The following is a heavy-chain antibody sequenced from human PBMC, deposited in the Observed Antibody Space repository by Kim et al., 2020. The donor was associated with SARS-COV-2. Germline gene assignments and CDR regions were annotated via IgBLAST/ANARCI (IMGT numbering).Heavy chain of an antibody. CDR1: GGSISSSSYY. D-gene: IGHD1-26*01. J-gene: IGHJ3*02. CDR2: IYYSGST. CDR3: ARHWRVGAPLGAFDI. V-gene: IGHV4-39*01. Sequence: SETLSLTCTVSGGSISSSSYYWGWIRQPPGKGLEWIGSIYYSGSTYYNPSLKSRVTISVDTSKNQFSLKLSSVTAADTAVYYCARHWRVGAPLGAFDIWGQGTMVTVSS.